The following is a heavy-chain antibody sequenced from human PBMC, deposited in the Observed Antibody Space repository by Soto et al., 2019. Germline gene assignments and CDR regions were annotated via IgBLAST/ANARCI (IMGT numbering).Heavy chain of an antibody. J-gene: IGHJ5*02. V-gene: IGHV1-2*02. Sequence: GASVTGSCKASGYTFTGYYMHWGRQAPGQGLEWMGWIKPNRGGTNYEQKFQGRVTMTRDTSISTAYMEMSRLSSDGTAVYYCARAMMGVTAGHGGGWYLHISWFDPWGQGTLVTVPS. CDR1: GYTFTGYY. CDR2: IKPNRGGT. D-gene: IGHD6-19*01. CDR3: ARAMMGVTAGHGGGWYLHISWFDP.